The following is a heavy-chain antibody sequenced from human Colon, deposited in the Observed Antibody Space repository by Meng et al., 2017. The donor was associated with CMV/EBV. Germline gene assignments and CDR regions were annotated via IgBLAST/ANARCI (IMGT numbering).Heavy chain of an antibody. D-gene: IGHD3-16*01. CDR2: IHPILGVA. J-gene: IGHJ4*02. CDR3: ARGGGGTGIDY. CDR1: GGAFGRLP. Sequence: SAKVPGGAFGRLPIHWVRQAPGQGLEWMERIHPILGVANSAQKLQGRVTITADKRTNTAYMELSRLISEDTGVYYCARGGGGTGIDYWGRGTLVTVSS. V-gene: IGHV1-69*04.